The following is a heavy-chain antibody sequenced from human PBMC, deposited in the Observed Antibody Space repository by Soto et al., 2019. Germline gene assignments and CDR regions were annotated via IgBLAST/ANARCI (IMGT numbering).Heavy chain of an antibody. J-gene: IGHJ4*02. D-gene: IGHD2-21*02. CDR2: ISYDGSNK. CDR1: GFTFSSYA. Sequence: GGSLRLSCAASGFTFSSYATHWVRQAPGKGLEWVAVISYDGSNKYYADSVKGRFTISRDNSKNTLYLQMNSLRAEDTAVYYCARGIVVVTAAYFDYWGQGTLVTVSS. V-gene: IGHV3-30-3*01. CDR3: ARGIVVVTAAYFDY.